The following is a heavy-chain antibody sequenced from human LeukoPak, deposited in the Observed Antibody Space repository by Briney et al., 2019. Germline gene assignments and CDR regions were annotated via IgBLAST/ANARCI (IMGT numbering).Heavy chain of an antibody. CDR3: AGYSGSYLVLSTFDI. CDR2: INPNSGGT. D-gene: IGHD1-26*01. Sequence: ASVKVSCKASGYTFSGYYFHWVRQAPGQGLEWMGWINPNSGGTNYAQKFQGRVTMTRDTSISTAYMELSRLRSDDTAVYYCAGYSGSYLVLSTFDIWGQGTMVTVSS. V-gene: IGHV1-2*02. J-gene: IGHJ3*02. CDR1: GYTFSGYY.